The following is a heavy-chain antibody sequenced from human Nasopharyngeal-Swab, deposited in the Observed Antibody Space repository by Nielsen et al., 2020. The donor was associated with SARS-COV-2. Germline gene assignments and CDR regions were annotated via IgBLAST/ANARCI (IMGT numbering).Heavy chain of an antibody. CDR3: ARGGVAGTGYGMDV. V-gene: IGHV7-4-1*02. J-gene: IGHJ6*02. D-gene: IGHD6-19*01. Sequence: WVRQAPGQGLEWMGWINTNTGNPTYAQGFTGRFAFSLDTSVSTAYLQISSLKAEDTAVYYCARGGVAGTGYGMDVWGQGTTVTVSS. CDR2: INTNTGNP.